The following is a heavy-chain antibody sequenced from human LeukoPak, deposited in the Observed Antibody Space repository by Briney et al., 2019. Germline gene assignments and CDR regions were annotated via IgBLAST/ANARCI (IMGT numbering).Heavy chain of an antibody. V-gene: IGHV3-23*01. D-gene: IGHD1-26*01. CDR2: ISGSRGST. CDR3: AKDGKGPYYFDY. J-gene: IGHJ4*02. CDR1: GFTFSSYA. Sequence: GGSLRLSCAASGFTFSSYAMSWVRQAPGKGLEWVSAISGSRGSTYYADSVKGRFTISRDNSKNTLYLQMNSLRAEDTAVYYCAKDGKGPYYFDYWGQGTLVTVSS.